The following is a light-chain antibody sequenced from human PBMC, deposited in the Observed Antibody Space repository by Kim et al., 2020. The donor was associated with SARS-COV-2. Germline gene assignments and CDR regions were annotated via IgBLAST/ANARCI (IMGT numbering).Light chain of an antibody. J-gene: IGKJ1*01. CDR2: DAS. CDR1: QSISSW. CDR3: QQYNSAWT. V-gene: IGKV1-5*01. Sequence: DIQMTQSPSTLSASVGDRVTITCRASQSISSWLAWYQQKPGKAPKLLIYDASSLESGVPSRFSGSGSGTEFTLTISSLQPDDFATYYCQQYNSAWTFGQGTKVDLK.